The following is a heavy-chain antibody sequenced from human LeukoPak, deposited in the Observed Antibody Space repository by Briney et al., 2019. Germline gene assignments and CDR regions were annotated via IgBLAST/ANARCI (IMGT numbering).Heavy chain of an antibody. CDR2: INPNSGGT. Sequence: ASVKVSCKASGYTFTGYYMHWVRQAPGQGLEWMGWINPNSGGTNYAQKFEGRVTITADRSTNTAHMELRRLESGDTAVYYCTREGVYAPDPSSYHRDAFDIWGQGTVVIVSS. V-gene: IGHV1-2*02. J-gene: IGHJ3*02. CDR3: TREGVYAPDPSSYHRDAFDI. D-gene: IGHD3-16*02. CDR1: GYTFTGYY.